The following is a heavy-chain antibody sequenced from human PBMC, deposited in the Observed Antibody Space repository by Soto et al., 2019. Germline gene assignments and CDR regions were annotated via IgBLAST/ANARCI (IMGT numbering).Heavy chain of an antibody. CDR3: TIVRVADSAIAH. Sequence: GGSLRLSCVGSGFIFSNSAMHWVGQTPGKGLEWVAFMSYDGSDTFYADSVKGRFTISRDNSKNTLFLHMSNLRAEDTAMYYCTIVRVADSAIAHWGQGTLVTVSS. D-gene: IGHD3-10*02. CDR1: GFIFSNSA. J-gene: IGHJ4*02. CDR2: MSYDGSDT. V-gene: IGHV3-30*15.